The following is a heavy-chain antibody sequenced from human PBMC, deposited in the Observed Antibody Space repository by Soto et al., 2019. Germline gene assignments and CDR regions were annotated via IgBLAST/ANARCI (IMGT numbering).Heavy chain of an antibody. J-gene: IGHJ2*01. CDR2: VYHSGKT. D-gene: IGHD1-26*01. V-gene: IGHV4-59*08. Sequence: QVQLQESGPGLVKPSETLSLTCTVSGGYISSHYWSWIRQPPGKGLEWIGYVYHSGKTDSNPSPKXRXTXXMDTSKKQISLSLTSVTAADTAVYYCARPRGTTPAVWYFDLWGRGTLVTVSS. CDR1: GGYISSHY. CDR3: ARPRGTTPAVWYFDL.